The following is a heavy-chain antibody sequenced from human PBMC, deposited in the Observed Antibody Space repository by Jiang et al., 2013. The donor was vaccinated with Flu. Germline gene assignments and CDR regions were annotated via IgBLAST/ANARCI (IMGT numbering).Heavy chain of an antibody. CDR1: TFSSYA. J-gene: IGHJ4*02. V-gene: IGHV3-23*01. CDR2: ISGSGGST. CDR3: AKGPPVGAKRNFDY. Sequence: TFSSYAMSWVRQAPGKGLEWVSAISGSGGSTYYADSVKGRFTISRDNSKNTLYLQMNSLRAEDTAVYYCAKGPPVGAKRNFDYWGQGTLVTVSS. D-gene: IGHD4/OR15-4a*01.